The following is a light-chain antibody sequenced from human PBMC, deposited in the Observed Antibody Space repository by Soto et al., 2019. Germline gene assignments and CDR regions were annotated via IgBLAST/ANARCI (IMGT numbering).Light chain of an antibody. CDR1: SSDVGENNY. CDR2: EVS. CDR3: SSYTSSRTLV. Sequence: QSVLTQPASVSGSPGQSITISCTGTSSDVGENNYVSWYQQHPGKAPKLMIYEVSNRPSGISNRFSGSKSASTASLTISGLQAEDEADYYCSSYTSSRTLVFGTGTKVTVL. J-gene: IGLJ1*01. V-gene: IGLV2-14*01.